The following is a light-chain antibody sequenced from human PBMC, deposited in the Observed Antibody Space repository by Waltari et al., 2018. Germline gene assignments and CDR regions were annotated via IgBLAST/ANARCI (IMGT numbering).Light chain of an antibody. Sequence: QSALTQPASVSGSPGQSITISCTGTSSDVGSYNLVSWYQQHPGKAPKLMIYEVSKRPSGFSNRFSGSEAGNTASLTISGLQAEDEADYYCCSYAGSSTHVVFGGGTKLTVL. J-gene: IGLJ2*01. CDR3: CSYAGSSTHVV. CDR2: EVS. CDR1: SSDVGSYNL. V-gene: IGLV2-23*02.